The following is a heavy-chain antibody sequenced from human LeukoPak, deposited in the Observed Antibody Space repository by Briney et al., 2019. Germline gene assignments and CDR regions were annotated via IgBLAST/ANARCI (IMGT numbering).Heavy chain of an antibody. J-gene: IGHJ3*02. CDR2: INPNSGGT. V-gene: IGHV1-2*04. CDR1: GYTFTGYY. D-gene: IGHD3-9*01. CDR3: ARRTTYYDILPGYSDVFDI. Sequence: ASVKVSCKASGYTFTGYYMHWVRQAPGQGLEWMGWINPNSGGTNYAQKFQGWVTMTRDTSISTAYMELSRLRSDDTAVYYCARRTTYYDILPGYSDVFDIWGQGTMVTVSS.